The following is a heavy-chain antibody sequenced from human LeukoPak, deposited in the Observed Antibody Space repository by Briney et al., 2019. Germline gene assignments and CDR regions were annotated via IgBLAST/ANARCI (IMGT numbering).Heavy chain of an antibody. J-gene: IGHJ4*02. CDR2: ISHDGSNK. Sequence: GGSLRLSCAASGFTFSSYAMHWVRQAPGKGLEWVAVISHDGSNKYYADSVKGRFTISRDNSKNTLYLQMNSLRAEDTAVYYCAKDGAAAGRAPADYWGQGTLVTVSS. CDR3: AKDGAAAGRAPADY. CDR1: GFTFSSYA. V-gene: IGHV3-30-3*01. D-gene: IGHD6-13*01.